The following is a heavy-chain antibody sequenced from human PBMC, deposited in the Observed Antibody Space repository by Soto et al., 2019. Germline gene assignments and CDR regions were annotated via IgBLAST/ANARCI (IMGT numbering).Heavy chain of an antibody. Sequence: PSETLSLTXTVSGGSITSYYWSWIRQPPGKGLEWIGYIYYSGSTSYNPSLKSRVTISLDTPKNQSSLKLSSVTAADTAVYYCARDIRGSSGWYVDYWGRGTLVTVSS. CDR3: ARDIRGSSGWYVDY. CDR1: GGSITSYY. CDR2: IYYSGST. V-gene: IGHV4-59*01. D-gene: IGHD6-19*01. J-gene: IGHJ4*02.